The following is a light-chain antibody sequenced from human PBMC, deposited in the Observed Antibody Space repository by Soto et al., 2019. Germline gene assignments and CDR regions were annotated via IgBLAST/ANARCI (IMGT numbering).Light chain of an antibody. CDR3: QQAASFPIT. J-gene: IGKJ5*01. Sequence: IQMTQSPSSVSASLGDRVTIACRASQGIGSWLAWYQQKPGKAPNLLIYTVSSLQSGVPSRFSGSGSGTDFTLTISNLQPEDFATYYCQQAASFPITFGQGTRLEIK. CDR2: TVS. V-gene: IGKV1-12*01. CDR1: QGIGSW.